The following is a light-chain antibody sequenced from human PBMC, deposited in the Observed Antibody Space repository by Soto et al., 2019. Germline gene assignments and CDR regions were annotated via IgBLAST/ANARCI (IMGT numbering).Light chain of an antibody. Sequence: EIVMTQSPATLSVSPGERATLSCRASQSVNNNLAWYQQKPGQAPRLLIYDASTRATGIPARFSGSGSGTEFTLTISSLQSEDFAFYYCQQYNDWPLFGPGTIVDSK. CDR1: QSVNNN. J-gene: IGKJ3*01. V-gene: IGKV3-15*01. CDR3: QQYNDWPL. CDR2: DAS.